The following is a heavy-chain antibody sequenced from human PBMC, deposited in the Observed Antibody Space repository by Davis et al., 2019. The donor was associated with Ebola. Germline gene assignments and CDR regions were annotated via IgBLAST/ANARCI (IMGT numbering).Heavy chain of an antibody. CDR1: GFTVSSNY. CDR3: ARGDGYNYFES. V-gene: IGHV3-66*02. D-gene: IGHD5-24*01. CDR2: IYRGGDI. J-gene: IGHJ4*02. Sequence: GGSLRLSCAASGFTVSSNYMSWVRQAPGKGLEWVSVIYRGGDIYYADSVKGRFTISRDNSKNTLYLQMNSLRADDTAVYYCARGDGYNYFESWGQGTLVTVSS.